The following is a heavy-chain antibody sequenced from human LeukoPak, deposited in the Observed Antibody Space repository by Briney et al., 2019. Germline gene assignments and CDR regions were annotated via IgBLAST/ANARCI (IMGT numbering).Heavy chain of an antibody. CDR2: VYYSETT. J-gene: IGHJ4*02. V-gene: IGHV4-59*01. Sequence: SETLSLTCTISSGSIGSYYWSWIRQPPGKGLEWIGYVYYSETTNYNPSLKNRVTISIDTSENQFSLMLSSVTAADTAVYFCARGRPYYFDYWGQGTLVTVSS. CDR3: ARGRPYYFDY. D-gene: IGHD3-10*01. CDR1: SGSIGSYY.